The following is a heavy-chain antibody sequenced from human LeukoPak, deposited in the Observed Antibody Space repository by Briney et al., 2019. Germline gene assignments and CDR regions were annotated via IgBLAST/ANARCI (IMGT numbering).Heavy chain of an antibody. CDR2: IYYSGST. D-gene: IGHD4-17*01. CDR1: GGSISGGGYY. J-gene: IGHJ3*02. Sequence: SETLSLTCTVSGGSISGGGYYWSWIRQHPGKGLEWIGYIYYSGSTYYNPSLKSRVTISVDTSKNQFSLKLSSVTAADTAVYYCARSMTTVTNDAFDIWGQGTMVTVSS. CDR3: ARSMTTVTNDAFDI. V-gene: IGHV4-31*03.